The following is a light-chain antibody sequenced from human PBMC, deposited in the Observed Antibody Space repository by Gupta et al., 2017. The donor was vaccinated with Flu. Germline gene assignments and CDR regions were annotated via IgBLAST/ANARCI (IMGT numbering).Light chain of an antibody. V-gene: IGKV2-28*01. CDR2: LGS. J-gene: IGKJ5*01. Sequence: DIVMTQSPVSLPVTPGEPASISCRSSQSLLHSNGYTYFDWYMQKPGQSPQLLIHLGSNRASGVPDRFSGSGSGTDFTLKISRVEAEDFGVYYCMQSLQIPITFGQGTRVEMK. CDR3: MQSLQIPIT. CDR1: QSLLHSNGYTY.